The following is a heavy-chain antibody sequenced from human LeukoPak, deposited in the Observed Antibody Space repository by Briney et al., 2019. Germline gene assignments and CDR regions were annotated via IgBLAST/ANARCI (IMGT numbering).Heavy chain of an antibody. V-gene: IGHV3-23*01. Sequence: GGSLRLSCAASGFTFSSHAMSWVRQAPGKGLEWVSAISGSGGRTDYADSVKGRFTISRDNSKNTLYLQMNSLRAEDTAVYYCAKAPDRIAVARFDYWGQGTLVTVSS. CDR1: GFTFSSHA. J-gene: IGHJ4*02. CDR2: ISGSGGRT. D-gene: IGHD6-19*01. CDR3: AKAPDRIAVARFDY.